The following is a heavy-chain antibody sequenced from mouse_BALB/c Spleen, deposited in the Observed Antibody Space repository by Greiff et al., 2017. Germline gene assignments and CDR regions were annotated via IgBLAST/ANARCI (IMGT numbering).Heavy chain of an antibody. Sequence: QVTLKVCGPGILQPSQTLSLTCSFSGFSLSTSGMGVSWIRQPSGKGLEWLAHIYWDDDKRYNPSLKSRLTISKDTSRNQVFLKITSVDTADTATYYCARTVTTATLYAMDYWGQGTSVTVSS. CDR2: IYWDDDK. D-gene: IGHD1-2*01. J-gene: IGHJ4*01. V-gene: IGHV8-12*01. CDR1: GFSLSTSGMG. CDR3: ARTVTTATLYAMDY.